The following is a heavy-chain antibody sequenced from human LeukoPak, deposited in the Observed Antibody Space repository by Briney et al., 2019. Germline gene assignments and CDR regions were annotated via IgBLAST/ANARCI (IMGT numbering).Heavy chain of an antibody. CDR3: TRKGSMTSPGNYFDY. CDR2: ITDGYTT. D-gene: IGHD2-15*01. V-gene: IGHV3-23*01. J-gene: IGHJ4*02. Sequence: QTGGSLRLSCAASGFTFSSCVMSWVRQAPGKGLEWVSTITDGYTTYYADSVEGRFTISRDNSESTVYLQMNGLRVEDTAVYYCTRKGSMTSPGNYFDYWGRGTLVTASS. CDR1: GFTFSSCV.